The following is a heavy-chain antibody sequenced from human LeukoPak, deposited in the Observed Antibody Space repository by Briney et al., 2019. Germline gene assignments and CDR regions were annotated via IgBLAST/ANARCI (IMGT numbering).Heavy chain of an antibody. CDR1: GYTFTGYY. CDR3: ARSPAYSSGWYGAFDI. J-gene: IGHJ3*02. CDR2: INPNSGGT. V-gene: IGHV1-2*04. D-gene: IGHD6-19*01. Sequence: ASVKVSCKASGYTFTGYYMHWVRQAPGQGLKWMGWINPNSGGTNYAQKFQGWVTMTRDTSISTAYMELSRLRSDDTAVYYCARSPAYSSGWYGAFDIWGQGTMVTVSS.